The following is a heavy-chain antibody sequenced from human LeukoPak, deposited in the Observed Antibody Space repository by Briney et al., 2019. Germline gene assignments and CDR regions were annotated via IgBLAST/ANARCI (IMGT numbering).Heavy chain of an antibody. Sequence: GGSLRLSCAASGFTFSDCAVHWVCQAPGKGLEWVALISYDGSNKYYADSVKGRFTISRDNSKNTMSLQMNSLRREDTAVYYCASRTNSGPPFWGQGTLVTVSS. V-gene: IGHV3-30-3*01. J-gene: IGHJ1*01. CDR2: ISYDGSNK. D-gene: IGHD3-10*01. CDR1: GFTFSDCA. CDR3: ASRTNSGPPF.